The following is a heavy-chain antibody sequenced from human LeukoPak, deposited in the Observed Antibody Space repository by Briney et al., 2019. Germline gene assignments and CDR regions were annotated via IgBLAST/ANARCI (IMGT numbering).Heavy chain of an antibody. CDR1: GYTFTSFD. CDR3: ARGRHYYDSSGYYYFGRIAFDI. J-gene: IGHJ3*02. CDR2: ISAYNGNT. Sequence: GASVKVSCKTSGYTFTSFDIHWVRQATGQGLEWMGWISAYNGNTNYAQKLQGRVTMTTDTSTSTAYMELRSLRSDDTAVYYCARGRHYYDSSGYYYFGRIAFDIWGQGTMVTVSS. V-gene: IGHV1-18*01. D-gene: IGHD3-22*01.